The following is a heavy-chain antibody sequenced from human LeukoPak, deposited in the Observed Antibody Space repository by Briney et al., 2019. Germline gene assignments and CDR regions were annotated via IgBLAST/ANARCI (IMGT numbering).Heavy chain of an antibody. CDR1: GFTFDDYA. CDR2: ISWNSGSI. J-gene: IGHJ6*03. V-gene: IGHV3-9*03. D-gene: IGHD2-2*01. Sequence: GRSLRLSCAASGFTFDDYAMHWVRQAPGKGLEWVSGISWNSGSIGYADSVKGRFTISRDNAKNSLYLQMNSLRSEDMAVYYCARALGYCSSTSCFSSRYYYYYMDVWGKGTTVTVSS. CDR3: ARALGYCSSTSCFSSRYYYYYMDV.